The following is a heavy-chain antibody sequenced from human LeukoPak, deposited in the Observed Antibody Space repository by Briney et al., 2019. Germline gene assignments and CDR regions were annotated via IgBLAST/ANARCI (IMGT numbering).Heavy chain of an antibody. J-gene: IGHJ4*02. V-gene: IGHV4-4*02. CDR1: GGSISSSNW. Sequence: SETLSLTSAVSGGSISSSNWWSWVRQPPGKGLEWIGEIYHSGSTNYNPSLKSRVTISVDKSKNQFSLKLSSVTAADTAVYYCVVGIAAAGSGVTFDYWGQGTLVTVSS. CDR2: IYHSGST. D-gene: IGHD6-13*01. CDR3: VVGIAAAGSGVTFDY.